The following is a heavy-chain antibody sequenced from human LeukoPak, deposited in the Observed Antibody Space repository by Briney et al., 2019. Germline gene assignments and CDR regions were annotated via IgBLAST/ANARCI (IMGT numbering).Heavy chain of an antibody. D-gene: IGHD1-26*01. J-gene: IGHJ5*02. Sequence: PGGSLRLSCAASGFTFSTYGMHWVRQAPGKGLEWVAVMSYDGSNRYYADSVKGRFTISRDNSKNTLYLQMNSLRAEDTAVYYCAKCRWDLVLGLSWFDPWGEGTLVTVSS. CDR1: GFTFSTYG. V-gene: IGHV3-30*18. CDR2: MSYDGSNR. CDR3: AKCRWDLVLGLSWFDP.